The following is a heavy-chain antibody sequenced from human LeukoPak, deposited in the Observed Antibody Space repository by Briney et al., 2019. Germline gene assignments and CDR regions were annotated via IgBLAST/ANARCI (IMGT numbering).Heavy chain of an antibody. Sequence: GGSLRLSCAASGFTFSSYEMNWVRQAPGKGLEWVSYISSSGSTIYYADSVKGRFTISRDNAKNSLYLQMNSLRAEDTAVYYCARDQISRDYYDSSGYFDYWGQGTLVTVSS. J-gene: IGHJ4*02. V-gene: IGHV3-48*03. CDR2: ISSSGSTI. D-gene: IGHD3-22*01. CDR1: GFTFSSYE. CDR3: ARDQISRDYYDSSGYFDY.